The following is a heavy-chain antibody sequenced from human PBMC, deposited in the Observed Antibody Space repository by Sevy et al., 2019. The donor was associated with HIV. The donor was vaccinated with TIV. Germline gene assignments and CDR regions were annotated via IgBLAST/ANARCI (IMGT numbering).Heavy chain of an antibody. V-gene: IGHV3-15*01. CDR2: IKSKTDGGTT. CDR3: XXDSKKRGLSALLDY. CDR1: GFTFSNAW. Sequence: GGSLRLSCAASGFTFSNAWMSWVRQAPGKGLEWVGRIKSKTDGGTTDYAAPVKGRFTISRDDSKNTLYLQMNSLKTXXXXXYXXXXDSKKRGLSALLDYWGQGTLVTVSS. J-gene: IGHJ4*02.